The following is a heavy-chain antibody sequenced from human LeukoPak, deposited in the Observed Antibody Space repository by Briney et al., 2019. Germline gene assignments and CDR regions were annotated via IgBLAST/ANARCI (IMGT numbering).Heavy chain of an antibody. CDR2: ISGSGGST. Sequence: GGSLRLSCAASGFTFNSYAIHWVRQAPGKGLEWVSAISGSGGSTYYADSVKGRSTISRDNSKNTLYLQMNSLRAEDTAVYYCAKVGYYDSSGYVDYWGQGTLVTVSS. V-gene: IGHV3-23*01. CDR3: AKVGYYDSSGYVDY. J-gene: IGHJ4*02. CDR1: GFTFNSYA. D-gene: IGHD3-22*01.